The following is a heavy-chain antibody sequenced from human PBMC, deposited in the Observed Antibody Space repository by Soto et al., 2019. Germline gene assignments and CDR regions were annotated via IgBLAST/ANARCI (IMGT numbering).Heavy chain of an antibody. CDR2: IWFDGSNI. Sequence: GGVLGISLVELGFHLRSYGKHLGRQAPGKGLEWVAIIWFDGSNINYVDSVKGRFTISRDNSKNTLYLQMNSLRVEDTAVYYCATEIGDYSFEYWGQGTLVTVSS. J-gene: IGHJ4*02. CDR3: ATEIGDYSFEY. CDR1: GFHLRSYG. D-gene: IGHD2-21*02. V-gene: IGHV3-33*01.